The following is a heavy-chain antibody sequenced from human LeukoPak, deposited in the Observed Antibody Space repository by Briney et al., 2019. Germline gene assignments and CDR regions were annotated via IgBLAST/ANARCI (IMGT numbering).Heavy chain of an antibody. J-gene: IGHJ3*02. D-gene: IGHD1-26*01. Sequence: ASLKVSCKASGYTFTGPYIHWMRQAPGQGLEWMGWINPNSGGTKYAQKFQGRVTVTRDTSISTAYMELSTLRSDDTAVYYCARPRATKLVDDGFDIWGQGTIVTVSS. V-gene: IGHV1-2*02. CDR1: GYTFTGPY. CDR2: INPNSGGT. CDR3: ARPRATKLVDDGFDI.